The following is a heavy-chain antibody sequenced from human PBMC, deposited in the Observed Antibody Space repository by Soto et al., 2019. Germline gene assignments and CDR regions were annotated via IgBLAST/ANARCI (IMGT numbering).Heavy chain of an antibody. CDR2: ISYDGSNK. CDR1: GFTFSSYG. D-gene: IGHD2-2*01. V-gene: IGHV3-30*18. CDR3: AKAPAIILVPAAMGGDY. Sequence: QVQLVESGGGVVQPGRSLRLSCAASGFTFSSYGMHWVRQAPGKGLEWVAVISYDGSNKYYADSVKGRFTISRDNSKNTMYLQMNRLGAEDTAVYYCAKAPAIILVPAAMGGDYWGQGTLVTVSS. J-gene: IGHJ4*02.